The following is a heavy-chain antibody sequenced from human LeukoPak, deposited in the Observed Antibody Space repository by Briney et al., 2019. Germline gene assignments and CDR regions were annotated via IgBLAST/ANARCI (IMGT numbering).Heavy chain of an antibody. J-gene: IGHJ4*02. CDR3: ARGPGDVLRYFDWLGYFDY. Sequence: SETLSLTCTVSGGSISSSNWWSWVRQPPGKGLEWIGSIYYSGSTYYNPSLKSRVTISVDTSKNQFSLKLSSVTAADTAVYYCARGPGDVLRYFDWLGYFDYWGQGTLVTVSS. CDR2: IYYSGST. CDR1: GGSISSSNW. V-gene: IGHV4-39*01. D-gene: IGHD3-9*01.